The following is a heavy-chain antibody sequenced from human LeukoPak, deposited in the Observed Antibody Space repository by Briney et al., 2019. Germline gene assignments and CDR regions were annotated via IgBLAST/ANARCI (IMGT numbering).Heavy chain of an antibody. CDR2: MNPNSGNT. D-gene: IGHD3-22*01. J-gene: IGHJ4*02. CDR1: GYTFTSYD. Sequence: ASVKVSCKASGYTFTSYDINWVRQATGQGLEWMGWMNPNSGNTGHAQKFQGRVTMTRNTSISTAYMELSSLRSEDTAVYYCARGWVSRYRSGYYYWGQGTLVTVSS. V-gene: IGHV1-8*01. CDR3: ARGWVSRYRSGYYY.